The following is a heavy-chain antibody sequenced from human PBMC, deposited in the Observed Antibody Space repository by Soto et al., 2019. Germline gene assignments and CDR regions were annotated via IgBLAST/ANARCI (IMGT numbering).Heavy chain of an antibody. Sequence: QVQLVQSGAEVKKPGSSVKVSCKASGGTFSSYAISWVRQAPGQGLEWMGGIIPIFGTANYAQKFQGRVTITADESTSTAYMELSSLRSEDTAAYYCARDGNEYSSSFVDFDYWGQGTLVTVSS. D-gene: IGHD6-6*01. CDR1: GGTFSSYA. V-gene: IGHV1-69*12. CDR2: IIPIFGTA. J-gene: IGHJ4*02. CDR3: ARDGNEYSSSFVDFDY.